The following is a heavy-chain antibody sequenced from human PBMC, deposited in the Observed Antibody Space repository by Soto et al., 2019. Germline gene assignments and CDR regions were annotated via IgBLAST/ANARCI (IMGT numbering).Heavy chain of an antibody. CDR1: GITLRNCG. J-gene: IGHJ3*02. CDR3: VRDFSRSGNDQSDAFHI. V-gene: IGHV3-33*01. Sequence: QVQLVESGGGVVQPGRSLRLSCAASGITLRNCGMHWVRQPPGKGLEWVAVIWYDETTKYYVDSVKGRFTISRDNSKHTLYLQMNGLRADDTAVYYCVRDFSRSGNDQSDAFHIWGQGTVVTVSS. D-gene: IGHD3-10*01. CDR2: IWYDETTK.